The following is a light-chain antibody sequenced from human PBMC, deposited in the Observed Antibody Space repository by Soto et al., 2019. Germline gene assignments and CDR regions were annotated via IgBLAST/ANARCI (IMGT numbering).Light chain of an antibody. CDR2: EGS. Sequence: QSALTQPASVSGSPGQSITISCTGTSSDVGSYNLVSWYQQHPGKAPKLMIYEGSKRPSGVSNRFSGSKSGNTASLTISGLQAEDEADYYCSSYTSSSTLVVFGGGTQLTVL. CDR1: SSDVGSYNL. V-gene: IGLV2-14*02. CDR3: SSYTSSSTLVV. J-gene: IGLJ2*01.